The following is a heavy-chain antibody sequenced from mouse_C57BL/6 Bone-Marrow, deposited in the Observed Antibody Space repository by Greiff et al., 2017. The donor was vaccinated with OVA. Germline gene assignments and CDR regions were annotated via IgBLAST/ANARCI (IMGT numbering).Heavy chain of an antibody. CDR3: AALYYGSSPYY. D-gene: IGHD1-1*01. J-gene: IGHJ2*01. CDR1: GYAFTNYL. CDR2: INPGSGGT. V-gene: IGHV1-54*01. Sequence: LVESGAELVRPGTSVKVSCKASGYAFTNYLIEWVKQRPGQGLEWIGVINPGSGGTNYNEKFKGKATLTADKSSSTAYMQLSSLTSEDSAVYFCAALYYGSSPYYWGQGTTLTVSS.